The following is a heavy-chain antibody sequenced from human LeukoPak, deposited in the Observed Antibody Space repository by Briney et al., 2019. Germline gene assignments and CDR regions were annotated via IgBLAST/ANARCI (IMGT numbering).Heavy chain of an antibody. CDR2: IIPIFGTA. V-gene: IGHV1-69*06. CDR1: GGTFSSYA. CDR3: ARDTVYPDAFDI. J-gene: IGHJ3*02. Sequence: SVKVSCKASGGTFSSYAISWVRQAPGQGLEWMGGIIPIFGTANYAQKFQGRVTITADKSTSTAYMELSSLRSGDTAVYYCARDTVYPDAFDIWGQGTMVTVSS. D-gene: IGHD4-17*01.